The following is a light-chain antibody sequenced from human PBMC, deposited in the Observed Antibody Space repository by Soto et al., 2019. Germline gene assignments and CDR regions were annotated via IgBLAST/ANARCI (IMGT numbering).Light chain of an antibody. CDR3: QQYSRSPSIT. CDR2: GAS. J-gene: IGKJ5*01. Sequence: EIVVTQSPCTLSLSPGERATLSCRASQSVSSSYLAWYQQKPGQAPRLLIYGASSRATGIPDRFSGSGSGTDFTLTISRLEPEDFAVYYCQQYSRSPSITFGQGTRLEIK. CDR1: QSVSSSY. V-gene: IGKV3-20*01.